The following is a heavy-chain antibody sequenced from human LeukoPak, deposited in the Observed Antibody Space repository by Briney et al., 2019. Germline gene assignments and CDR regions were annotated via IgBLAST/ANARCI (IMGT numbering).Heavy chain of an antibody. CDR3: TRDPYCGGDCYSLDY. CDR1: GFTFADYA. V-gene: IGHV3-49*03. D-gene: IGHD2-21*02. Sequence: TGGSLRLSCTASGFTFADYAVGWFRQAPGKGLEWVAFIRSKADGGTTEDAASVKGRFTISRDDSKSIAYLQMSSLKTEDTAVYYCTRDPYCGGDCYSLDYWGQGTLVTVSS. J-gene: IGHJ4*02. CDR2: IRSKADGGTT.